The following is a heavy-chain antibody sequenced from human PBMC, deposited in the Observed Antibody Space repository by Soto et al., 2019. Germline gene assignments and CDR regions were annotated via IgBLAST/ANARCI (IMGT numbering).Heavy chain of an antibody. V-gene: IGHV3-21*01. D-gene: IGHD3-3*01. CDR2: ISSSSSYI. Sequence: EVQLVESGGGLVKPGGSLRLSCAASGFTFSSYSMNWVRQAPGKGLEWVSSISSSSSYIYYADSVKGRFTISRDNAKNSLYLQMNSLRAEDTAVYYCARDRVRFLEWHPLGYYYYGMDVWGQGTTVTVSS. J-gene: IGHJ6*02. CDR3: ARDRVRFLEWHPLGYYYYGMDV. CDR1: GFTFSSYS.